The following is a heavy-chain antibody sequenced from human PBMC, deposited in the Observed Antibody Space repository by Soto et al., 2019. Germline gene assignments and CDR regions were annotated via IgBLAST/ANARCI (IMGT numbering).Heavy chain of an antibody. Sequence: SVKVSCKASGGTFSSYAISWVRQAPGQGLEWMGGIIPIFGTANYAQKFQGRVTITADESTSTAYMELSSLRSEDTAVYYCARADDDYSNYFSSYYGIDGRGQGTTGAVSS. J-gene: IGHJ6*02. V-gene: IGHV1-69*13. D-gene: IGHD4-4*01. CDR1: GGTFSSYA. CDR3: ARADDDYSNYFSSYYGIDG. CDR2: IIPIFGTA.